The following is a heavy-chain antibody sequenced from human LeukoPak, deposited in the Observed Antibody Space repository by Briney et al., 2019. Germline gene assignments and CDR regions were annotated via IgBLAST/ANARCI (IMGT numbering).Heavy chain of an antibody. CDR1: GFTFGSYR. CDR2: ISSTGTYK. D-gene: IGHD3-10*01. J-gene: IGHJ6*02. CDR3: ARAPPGGMDL. Sequence: GGSLRLSCAASGFTFGSYRMSWVRQPPGRGLEWVSSISSTGTYKYSADSVKGRFTISRDNANNSLDLQMNSLRVDDTAVYYCARAPPGGMDLWGQGTTVTVSS. V-gene: IGHV3-21*01.